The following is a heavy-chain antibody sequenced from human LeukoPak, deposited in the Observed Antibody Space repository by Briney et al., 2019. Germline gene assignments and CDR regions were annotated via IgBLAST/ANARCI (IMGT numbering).Heavy chain of an antibody. Sequence: GGSLRLSCAASGFTFSSYSMNWVRQAPGKGLEWVSSISSSSSYIYYADPVKGRFTISRDNAKNSLYLQMNSLRAEDTAVYYCARVVGATWAIDYWAREPWSPSPQ. CDR3: ARVVGATWAIDY. V-gene: IGHV3-21*01. J-gene: IGHJ4*02. D-gene: IGHD1-26*01. CDR2: ISSSSSYI. CDR1: GFTFSSYS.